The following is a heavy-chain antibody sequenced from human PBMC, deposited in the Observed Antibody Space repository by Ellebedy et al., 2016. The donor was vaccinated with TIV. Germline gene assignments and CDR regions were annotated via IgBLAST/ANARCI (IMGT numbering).Heavy chain of an antibody. CDR2: ISYDGSEK. V-gene: IGHV3-30*03. CDR1: GFSFSTYG. J-gene: IGHJ6*02. Sequence: GESLKISXMPSGFSFSTYGINWVRQAPGKGLEWVALISYDGSEKYYADSVKGRFAISRDNSKNKLYLQINSLRFEDSAVYFCARRLEAFDIGGYGMDVWGQGTTVTVSS. D-gene: IGHD3-10*01. CDR3: ARRLEAFDIGGYGMDV.